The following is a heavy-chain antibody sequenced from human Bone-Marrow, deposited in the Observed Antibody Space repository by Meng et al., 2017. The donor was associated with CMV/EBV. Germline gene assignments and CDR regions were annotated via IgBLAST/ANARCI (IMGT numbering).Heavy chain of an antibody. CDR1: GDSVSSNSAA. V-gene: IGHV6-1*01. CDR3: AGGYCSGGSCYILDY. Sequence: SETLSLTCAISGDSVSSNSAAWNWIRQSPSRGLEWLGRTNYRSKWYNDYAVSVKSRITINPDTSKNQFSLQLNSVTPEDTAVYYCAGGYCSGGSCYILDYWGQGTLVTVSS. J-gene: IGHJ4*02. CDR2: TNYRSKWYN. D-gene: IGHD2-15*01.